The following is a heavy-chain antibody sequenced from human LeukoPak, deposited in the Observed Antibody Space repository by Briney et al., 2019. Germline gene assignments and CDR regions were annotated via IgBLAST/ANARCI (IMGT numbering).Heavy chain of an antibody. J-gene: IGHJ4*02. CDR2: ISRDGTYQ. V-gene: IGHV3-43*01. D-gene: IGHD2-2*01. Sequence: PGGSLRLSCAASGFPFDDFTMHWVRQLPGKGLQWVSLISRDGTYQYYEDSVKGRFTISRHNSRNTLFLDMKSLTTDDSGLYYCARDDQTYCSSSTCYGGAFESWGQGTPVIVSS. CDR1: GFPFDDFT. CDR3: ARDDQTYCSSSTCYGGAFES.